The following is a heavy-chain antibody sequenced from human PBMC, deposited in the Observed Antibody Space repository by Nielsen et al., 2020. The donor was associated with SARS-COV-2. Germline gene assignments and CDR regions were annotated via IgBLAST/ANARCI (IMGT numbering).Heavy chain of an antibody. CDR3: SSPTVAY. D-gene: IGHD4-23*01. CDR2: IRSYANEYAT. V-gene: IGHV3-73*01. CDR1: GFTFSGSA. Sequence: GESLKISRVASGFTFSGSAMHWVRQASGKGLEWLGRIRSYANEYATAYAASVKGRFTISRDDSKNTAYLQMNSLKTEDTAVYYCSSPTVAYWGQGTLVTVSS. J-gene: IGHJ4*02.